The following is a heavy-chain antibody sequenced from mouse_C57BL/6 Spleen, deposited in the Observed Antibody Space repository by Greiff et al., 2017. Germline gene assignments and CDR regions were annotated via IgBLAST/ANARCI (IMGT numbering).Heavy chain of an antibody. CDR1: GYAFSSSW. V-gene: IGHV1-82*01. CDR2: IYPGDGDT. CDR3: ASDYYGSSYGGYFDV. J-gene: IGHJ1*03. Sequence: QVQLQQSGPELVKPGASVKISCKASGYAFSSSWMNWLKQRPGKGLEWIGRIYPGDGDTNYNGKFKGKATLTADKSSSTAYMQLSSLTSEDSAVYFCASDYYGSSYGGYFDVWGTGTTVTVSS. D-gene: IGHD1-1*01.